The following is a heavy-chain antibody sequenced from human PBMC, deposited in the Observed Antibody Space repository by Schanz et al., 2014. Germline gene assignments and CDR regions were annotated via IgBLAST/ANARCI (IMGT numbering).Heavy chain of an antibody. V-gene: IGHV1-46*03. Sequence: QVQLVQSGAEVKKPGASVKVSCEASGYTFTSYYIHWFRQAPRQGLEWMGLINPSVGNTNYAQKFRGRVTMTRDTSTSTVYMELSSLRSEDTAVYFCARGPSTGAFDIWGQGTMVTVSS. CDR2: INPSVGNT. J-gene: IGHJ3*02. CDR1: GYTFTSYY. CDR3: ARGPSTGAFDI.